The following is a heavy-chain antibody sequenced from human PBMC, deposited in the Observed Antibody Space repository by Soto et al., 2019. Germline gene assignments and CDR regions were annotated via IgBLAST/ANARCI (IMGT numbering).Heavy chain of an antibody. CDR2: IYYSGST. J-gene: IGHJ6*02. Sequence: SETLSLTCTVSGGSISSYYWSWIRQPPGKGLEWIGYIYYSGSTNYNPSLKSRVTISLDTSKNQFSLKLSSVTAADTAVYYCAREGKVVVPAATFRYYYYGMDVWGQGPTVTVSS. D-gene: IGHD2-2*01. CDR1: GGSISSYY. CDR3: AREGKVVVPAATFRYYYYGMDV. V-gene: IGHV4-59*01.